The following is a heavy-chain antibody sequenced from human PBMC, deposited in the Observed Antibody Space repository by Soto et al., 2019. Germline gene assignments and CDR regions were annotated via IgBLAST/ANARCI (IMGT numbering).Heavy chain of an antibody. D-gene: IGHD3-10*01. CDR1: GFTFSNYA. Sequence: EVQLLESGGGLIQPGGSLRLSCAASGFTFSNYAMSWVRQSPGKGLEWVSAISGSGGSTYYADSVKGRVTISIDNSNNTLYLQMNSLRAEDTAVYYCAKDPLEGYYGSATCHYWGQGTLVTVSS. J-gene: IGHJ4*02. CDR3: AKDPLEGYYGSATCHY. CDR2: ISGSGGST. V-gene: IGHV3-23*01.